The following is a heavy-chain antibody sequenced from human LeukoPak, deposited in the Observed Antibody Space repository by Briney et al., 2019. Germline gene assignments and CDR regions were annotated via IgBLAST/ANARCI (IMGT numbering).Heavy chain of an antibody. D-gene: IGHD5-24*01. CDR2: IRSDGSNR. CDR3: ARWSMATHGYYFDY. V-gene: IGHV3-30*02. CDR1: GFTFSSYD. J-gene: IGHJ4*02. Sequence: GGSLRLSCAASGFTFSSYDMYWVRQAPGKGLEWVAFIRSDGSNRYYADSVRGRFTISRDNSKNTLYLQMNSLRAEDTAVYYCARWSMATHGYYFDYWGQGTLVTVSS.